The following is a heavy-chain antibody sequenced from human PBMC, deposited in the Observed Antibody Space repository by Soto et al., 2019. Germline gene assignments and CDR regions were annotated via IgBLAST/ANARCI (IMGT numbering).Heavy chain of an antibody. CDR2: MSGSGGST. J-gene: IGHJ4*02. CDR3: AKEGVVVVAATGY. CDR1: GFTFSSYA. D-gene: IGHD2-15*01. V-gene: IGHV3-23*01. Sequence: GGSLRLSCAASGFTFSSYAMSWDRPAPGKGLEWVSAMSGSGGSTYYADSVKGRFTISRDNSKNTLYLQTNSLRAEDTAVYYCAKEGVVVVAATGYWGQGTLVTVSS.